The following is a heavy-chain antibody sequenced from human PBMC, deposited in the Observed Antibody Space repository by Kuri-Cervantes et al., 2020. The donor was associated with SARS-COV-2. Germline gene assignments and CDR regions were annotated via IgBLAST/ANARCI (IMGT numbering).Heavy chain of an antibody. Sequence: SETLSLTCTVSGGSISSHYWSWIRQPPGKGLEWIGHIYTSGSTNYNPSLKSRVTISVDTSKNQFSLKLSSVTAADTAVYYCAREWELLRGWFDPWGQGTLVTSPQ. CDR3: AREWELLRGWFDP. CDR2: IYTSGST. V-gene: IGHV4-4*08. D-gene: IGHD1-26*01. CDR1: GGSISSHY. J-gene: IGHJ5*02.